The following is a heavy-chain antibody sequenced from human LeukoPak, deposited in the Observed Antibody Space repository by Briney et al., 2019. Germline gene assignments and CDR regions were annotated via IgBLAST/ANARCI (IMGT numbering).Heavy chain of an antibody. D-gene: IGHD2-2*01. CDR1: GFTFSSYS. CDR3: ARGIVAVPAAN. CDR2: ISSSSSYI. Sequence: GGSLRLSCAASGFTFSSYSMNWVRQAPGKWLEWVSSISSSSSYIYYADSVKGRFTISRDNAKNSLYLQMNSLRAEDTAVYYCARGIVAVPAANWGQGTLVTVSS. J-gene: IGHJ4*02. V-gene: IGHV3-21*01.